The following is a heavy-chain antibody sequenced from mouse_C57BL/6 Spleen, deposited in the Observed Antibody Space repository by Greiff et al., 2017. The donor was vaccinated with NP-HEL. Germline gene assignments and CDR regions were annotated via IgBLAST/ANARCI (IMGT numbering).Heavy chain of an antibody. J-gene: IGHJ1*03. Sequence: VKVVESGAELVKPGASVKLSCKASGYTFTSYWMQWVNQRPGQGLEWIGEIDPSDRYTNYNQKFKGKATLTVDTSSSTSYMQLSSLTSEDSAVYYCASGSRDWYFDVWGTGTTVTVSS. V-gene: IGHV1-50*01. D-gene: IGHD1-1*01. CDR1: GYTFTSYW. CDR2: IDPSDRYT. CDR3: ASGSRDWYFDV.